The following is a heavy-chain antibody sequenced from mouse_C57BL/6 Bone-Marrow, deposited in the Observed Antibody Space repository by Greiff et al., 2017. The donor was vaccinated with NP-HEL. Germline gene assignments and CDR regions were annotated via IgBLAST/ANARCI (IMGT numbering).Heavy chain of an antibody. J-gene: IGHJ4*01. D-gene: IGHD1-1*01. Sequence: VQLKESGAELVRPGASVKLSCTASGFNITDDYMHWVKQRPEQGLEWIGWIDPENGDTEYASKFQGKATITADTSSNTAYLQLSSLTSEDTAVYYCTFSYYYGSRLYAMDYWGQGTSVTVSS. V-gene: IGHV14-4*01. CDR2: IDPENGDT. CDR3: TFSYYYGSRLYAMDY. CDR1: GFNITDDY.